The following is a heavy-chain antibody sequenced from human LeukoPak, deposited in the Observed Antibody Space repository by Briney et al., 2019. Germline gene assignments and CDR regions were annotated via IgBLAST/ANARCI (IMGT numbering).Heavy chain of an antibody. CDR1: GGSISGHY. V-gene: IGHV4-4*07. J-gene: IGHJ4*02. D-gene: IGHD3-10*01. CDR2: IYTSGST. CDR3: AGNFYGSGSYYRFDY. Sequence: SETLSLTCTVSGGSISGHYWSWIRQPAGKGLEWIGRIYTSGSTNYNPSLKSRVTMSVDTSKNQFSLKLSSVTAADTALYYCAGNFYGSGSYYRFDYWGQGTLVTVSS.